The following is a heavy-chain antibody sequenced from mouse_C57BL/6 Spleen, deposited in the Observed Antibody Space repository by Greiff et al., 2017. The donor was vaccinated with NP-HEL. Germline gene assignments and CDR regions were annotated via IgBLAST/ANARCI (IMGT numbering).Heavy chain of an antibody. CDR2: IDPATGGT. V-gene: IGHV1-15*01. CDR3: TSDYDYDVFAY. Sequence: VQLQQSGAELVRPGASVTLSCKASGYTFTDYEMHWVKQTPVHGLEWIGAIDPATGGTAYNQKFKGKAILTADKSSSTAYMELRSLTSEDSAVYYCTSDYDYDVFAYWGQGTLVTVAA. CDR1: GYTFTDYE. D-gene: IGHD2-4*01. J-gene: IGHJ3*01.